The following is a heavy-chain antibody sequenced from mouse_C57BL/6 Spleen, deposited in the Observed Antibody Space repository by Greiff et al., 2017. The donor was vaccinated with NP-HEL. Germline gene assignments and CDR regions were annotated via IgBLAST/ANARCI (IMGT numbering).Heavy chain of an antibody. CDR2: IDPANGNT. CDR1: GFNIKNTY. CDR3: ARSSSFYGSSYVFDY. Sequence: EVQLQQSVAELVRPGASVKLSCTASGFNIKNTYMHWVKQRPEQGLEWIGRIDPANGNTKYAPKFQGKATITADTFSNTAYLQLSSLTSEDTAIYYGARSSSFYGSSYVFDYWGQGTTLTVSS. J-gene: IGHJ2*01. D-gene: IGHD1-1*01. V-gene: IGHV14-3*01.